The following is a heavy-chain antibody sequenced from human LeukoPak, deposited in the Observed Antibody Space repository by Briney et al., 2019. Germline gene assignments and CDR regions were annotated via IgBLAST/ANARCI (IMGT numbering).Heavy chain of an antibody. CDR3: ARGGRSGWYYFDY. CDR2: IYYSGST. Sequence: SETLSLTCTVSGGSISSYYWSWIRQPPGKGLEWIGYIYYSGSTNYNPSLKSRVTISVDTSKNQFSLKLSSVTAADTAVYYCARGGRSGWYYFDYWGQGTLVTVSS. J-gene: IGHJ4*02. D-gene: IGHD6-19*01. CDR1: GGSISSYY. V-gene: IGHV4-59*08.